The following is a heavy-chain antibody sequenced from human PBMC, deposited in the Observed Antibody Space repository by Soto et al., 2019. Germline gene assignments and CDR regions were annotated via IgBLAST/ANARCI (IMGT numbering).Heavy chain of an antibody. V-gene: IGHV3-73*01. J-gene: IGHJ4*02. CDR3: TRQYLLWGPFDY. CDR1: GFTFSDST. Sequence: EVRLVESGGGLVQPGGSLKVSCAASGFTFSDSTIHWVRQTSGKGLEWVGRIRSKTNTYATAYAASVKGRFTISRDDSKDTAYLQMNSLKSEDTAVYYCTRQYLLWGPFDYWGPGTPVTVSS. D-gene: IGHD3-10*01. CDR2: IRSKTNTYAT.